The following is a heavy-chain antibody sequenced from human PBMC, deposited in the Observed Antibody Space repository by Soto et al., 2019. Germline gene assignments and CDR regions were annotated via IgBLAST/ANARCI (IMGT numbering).Heavy chain of an antibody. V-gene: IGHV4-61*01. J-gene: IGHJ5*02. Sequence: SETLSLTCTVSGGSVSSGSYYWSWIRQPPGKGLEWIGCLYYSGSTNYNPSLKSRVTISVDASKNQLSLKLNSVTAADTAVYYCASLWAPHIAAAFTPTWGQGTLVTVSS. D-gene: IGHD6-13*01. CDR2: LYYSGST. CDR3: ASLWAPHIAAAFTPT. CDR1: GGSVSSGSYY.